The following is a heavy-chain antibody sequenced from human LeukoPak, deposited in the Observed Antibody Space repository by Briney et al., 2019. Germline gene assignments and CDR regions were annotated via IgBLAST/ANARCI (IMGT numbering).Heavy chain of an antibody. J-gene: IGHJ4*02. CDR3: AKSTSESSRGSFDY. Sequence: GGSLRLSCAASGFTFDDYAMHWVRQAPGKGLEWVSGISWNSGSIGYADSVKGRFTISRDNAKNSLYLQMNSLRAEDTALYYCAKSTSESSRGSFDYWGQGTLVTVSS. V-gene: IGHV3-9*01. CDR2: ISWNSGSI. CDR1: GFTFDDYA. D-gene: IGHD1-26*01.